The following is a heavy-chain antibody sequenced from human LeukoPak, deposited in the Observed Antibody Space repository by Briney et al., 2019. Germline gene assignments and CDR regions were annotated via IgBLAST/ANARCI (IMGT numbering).Heavy chain of an antibody. CDR2: IYYSGST. CDR3: ARDLFGELWFDP. J-gene: IGHJ5*02. V-gene: IGHV4-59*01. CDR1: GGSISSYY. Sequence: SETLSLTCTVAGGSISSYYWSWIRQPPGKGLEWIGYIYYSGSTNYNPSLKSRVTISVDTSKNQFSLKLSSVTAADTAVYYCARDLFGELWFDPWGQGTLVTVSS. D-gene: IGHD3-16*01.